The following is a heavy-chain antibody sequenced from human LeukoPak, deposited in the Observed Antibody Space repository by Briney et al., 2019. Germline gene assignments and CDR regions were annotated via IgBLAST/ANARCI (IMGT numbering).Heavy chain of an antibody. Sequence: GGSLRLSCAASGFTFSSYWMSWVRQAPGKGLEWVANIKQDGSEKYYVDSVKGRFTISRDNAKNSLYLQMNSLRAEDTALYYCAKGLIAATSTYFDYWGQGTLVTVSS. J-gene: IGHJ4*02. D-gene: IGHD6-13*01. CDR2: IKQDGSEK. CDR1: GFTFSSYW. V-gene: IGHV3-7*03. CDR3: AKGLIAATSTYFDY.